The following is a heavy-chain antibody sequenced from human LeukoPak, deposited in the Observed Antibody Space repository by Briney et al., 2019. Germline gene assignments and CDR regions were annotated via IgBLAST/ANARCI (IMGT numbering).Heavy chain of an antibody. CDR1: GISFSDYS. CDR3: AELGITMIGGV. D-gene: IGHD3-10*02. V-gene: IGHV3-21*01. J-gene: IGHJ6*04. CDR2: INDNSYYI. Sequence: GGSLRLSCTVSGISFSDYSMNWVRQAPGKGLEWVSSINDNSYYIYYSDSVKGRFTISRDNAKNSLYLQMNSLRAEDTAVYYCAELGITMIGGVWGKGTTVTISS.